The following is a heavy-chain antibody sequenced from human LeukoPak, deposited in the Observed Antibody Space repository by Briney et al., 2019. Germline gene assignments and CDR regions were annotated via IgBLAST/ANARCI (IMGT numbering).Heavy chain of an antibody. CDR2: INHSGST. V-gene: IGHV4-34*01. CDR3: ARRRRSIANSFDY. J-gene: IGHJ4*02. D-gene: IGHD6-6*01. CDR1: GGSFSGYY. Sequence: SETLSLTCAVYGGSFSGYYWSWIRQPPGKGLEWIGEINHSGSTNYNPSLKSRVTISVDTSKNQFSLKLSSVTAADTAVYYCARRRRSIANSFDYWGQGTLVTVSS.